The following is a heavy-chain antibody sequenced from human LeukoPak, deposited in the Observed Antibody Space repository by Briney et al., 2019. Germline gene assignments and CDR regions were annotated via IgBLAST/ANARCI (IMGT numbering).Heavy chain of an antibody. V-gene: IGHV1-24*01. Sequence: ASVKASCKVSGYTLTELSMHWVRQAPGKGLEWMGGFDPEDGETIYAQKFQGRVTMTEDTSTDTAYMELSSLRSEDTAVYYCAPALARGDWSFDYWGQGTLVTVSS. CDR1: GYTLTELS. J-gene: IGHJ4*02. D-gene: IGHD2-21*02. CDR2: FDPEDGET. CDR3: APALARGDWSFDY.